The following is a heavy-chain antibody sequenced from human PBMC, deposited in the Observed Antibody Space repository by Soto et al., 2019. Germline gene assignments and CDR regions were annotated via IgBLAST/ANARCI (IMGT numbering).Heavy chain of an antibody. V-gene: IGHV4-30-2*01. CDR3: ASSHAGAHITAAVH. CDR1: GVSISSSGYS. J-gene: IGHJ4*02. CDR2: VYHSGST. D-gene: IGHD6-13*01. Sequence: SETLSLTCAVSGVSISSSGYSWSWIRQPPGKGLEWVGYVYHSGSTYYNPSLKSRVTISVDGSKNQFSLKLSSVTAADTAVYYCASSHAGAHITAAVHWGQGTLVTVSS.